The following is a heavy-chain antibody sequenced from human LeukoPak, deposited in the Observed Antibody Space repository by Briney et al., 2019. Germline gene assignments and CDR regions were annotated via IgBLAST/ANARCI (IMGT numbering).Heavy chain of an antibody. J-gene: IGHJ6*02. CDR2: IIPILGIA. V-gene: IGHV1-69*04. Sequence: GASVKVSCKASGGTFSSYAISWVRQAPGQGLEWMGRIIPILGIANYAQKFQGRVTITADKSTSTAYMELSSLRSEDTAVYYCARNLLPVAGAPYYYGMDVWGQGTTVTVSS. CDR1: GGTFSSYA. CDR3: ARNLLPVAGAPYYYGMDV. D-gene: IGHD6-13*01.